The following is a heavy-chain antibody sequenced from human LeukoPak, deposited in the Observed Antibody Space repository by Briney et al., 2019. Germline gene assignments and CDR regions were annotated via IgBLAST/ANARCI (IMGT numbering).Heavy chain of an antibody. V-gene: IGHV3-23*01. J-gene: IGHJ4*02. Sequence: GGSLRLSCAAFGFTFSSYAMSWVRRAPGKGLEWVSAISGSGGSTYYADSAKGRFTISRDNSKNTLYLQMDSLRAEDTAVYYCAKDRVAVAGVPFWVDRGQGTLVTVSS. CDR2: ISGSGGST. D-gene: IGHD6-19*01. CDR3: AKDRVAVAGVPFWVD. CDR1: GFTFSSYA.